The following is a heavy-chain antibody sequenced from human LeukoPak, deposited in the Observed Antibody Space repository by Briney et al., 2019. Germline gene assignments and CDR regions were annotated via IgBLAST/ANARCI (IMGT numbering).Heavy chain of an antibody. CDR3: ARAGISRPFDY. Sequence: SQTLSLTCTVSGGSISSGSYYWSWIRQPAGKGLEWIGRIYTSGSTNYNPSLKNRVTISVDTSKNQFSLKLSSVTAADTAVYYCARAGISRPFDYWGQGTLVTVSS. CDR2: IYTSGST. V-gene: IGHV4-61*02. CDR1: GGSISSGSYY. D-gene: IGHD3-10*01. J-gene: IGHJ4*02.